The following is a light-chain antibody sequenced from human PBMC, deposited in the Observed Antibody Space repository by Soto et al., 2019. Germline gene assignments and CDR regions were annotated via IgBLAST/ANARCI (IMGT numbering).Light chain of an antibody. J-gene: IGLJ3*02. V-gene: IGLV2-11*01. CDR1: SSDVGGYDY. CDR3: CSYAGSYTWV. Sequence: QSALTQPRSVSGSPGQSVTISCSGTSSDVGGYDYVSWYQQHPGKAPKLMIYGVSKRPSGVPDRFSGSKSGNTASLTISGLQAEDEADHYCCSYAGSYTWVFGGGTKLTVL. CDR2: GVS.